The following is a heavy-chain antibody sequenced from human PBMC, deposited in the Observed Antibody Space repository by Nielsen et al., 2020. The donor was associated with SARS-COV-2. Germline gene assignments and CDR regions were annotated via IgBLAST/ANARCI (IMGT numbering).Heavy chain of an antibody. V-gene: IGHV3-13*01. D-gene: IGHD6-13*01. J-gene: IGHJ6*02. CDR1: GFTFNNYD. CDR2: ICTGGET. CDR3: ARAGALSSSWYSMDF. Sequence: YCAASGFTFNNYDMNWVRQAPGNGLEWVSAICTGGETFYPGYVKARFTISRENAKNSLYLQMNSLRAGDTAVYYCARAGALSSSWYSMDFWGQGTTVTVSS.